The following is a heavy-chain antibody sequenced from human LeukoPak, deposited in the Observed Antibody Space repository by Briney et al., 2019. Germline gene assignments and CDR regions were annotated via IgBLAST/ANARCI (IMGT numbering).Heavy chain of an antibody. CDR3: AREVTELWLLLTPNWFDP. Sequence: GASVKVSCKASGYTFTTYAINWVRQAPGQGLEWMGWINTNTGNPTYAQGFTGRFVFSLDTSVSTAYLQISSLKAEDTAVYYCAREVTELWLLLTPNWFDPWGQGTLVTVSS. V-gene: IGHV7-4-1*02. CDR2: INTNTGNP. J-gene: IGHJ5*02. D-gene: IGHD5-18*01. CDR1: GYTFTTYA.